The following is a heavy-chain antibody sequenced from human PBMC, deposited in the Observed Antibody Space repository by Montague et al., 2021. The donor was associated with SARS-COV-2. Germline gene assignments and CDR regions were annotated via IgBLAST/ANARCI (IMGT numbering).Heavy chain of an antibody. Sequence: SETLSLTCTVSGGSISSSSYYWDWIRQPPGKGLEWIGSIYYSGSTCYNPSLKSRVTISVDTSKNQFSLKLSSVTAADTAVYYCARLGRQQLVRLSGMDVGGKGTRVTVSS. J-gene: IGHJ6*04. V-gene: IGHV4-39*07. D-gene: IGHD6-13*01. CDR1: GGSISSSSYY. CDR3: ARLGRQQLVRLSGMDV. CDR2: IYYSGST.